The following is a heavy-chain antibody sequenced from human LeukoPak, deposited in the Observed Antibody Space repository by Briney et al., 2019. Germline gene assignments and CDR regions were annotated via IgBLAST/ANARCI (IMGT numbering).Heavy chain of an antibody. Sequence: SETLSLTCTVSGGSVSDSSHAWGWIRQPPGKGLEWIGSMYYSGNTYYNPSLKSRATISVDTSKNQFSLKLSSVTAADTAVYNCATAEKKTIRYFDYWGQGTLVTVSS. CDR1: GGSVSDSSHA. D-gene: IGHD6-13*01. J-gene: IGHJ4*02. CDR3: ATAEKKTIRYFDY. CDR2: MYYSGNT. V-gene: IGHV4-39*01.